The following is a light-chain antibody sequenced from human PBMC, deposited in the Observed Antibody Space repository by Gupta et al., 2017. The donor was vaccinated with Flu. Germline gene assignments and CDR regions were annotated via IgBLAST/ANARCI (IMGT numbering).Light chain of an antibody. V-gene: IGLV1-44*01. CDR3: DEWDDSLNGYNYV. Sequence: QSVLTQPPSASGTPGQRVTISCSGSSSNIGSNTVNWYQQLPGTAHKLLIYSHNQRPSGVPARVSGSTSGTAASMTISGLQAEEEAEYYCDEWDDSLNGYNYVFGTGTKVTVL. CDR2: SHN. J-gene: IGLJ1*01. CDR1: SSNIGSNT.